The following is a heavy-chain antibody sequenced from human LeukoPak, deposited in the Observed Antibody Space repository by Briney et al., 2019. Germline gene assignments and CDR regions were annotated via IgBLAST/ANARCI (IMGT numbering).Heavy chain of an antibody. D-gene: IGHD2-15*01. CDR2: ISDSGGRT. CDR3: AKRGVVIRVILVGFHKEAYYFDS. V-gene: IGHV3-23*01. Sequence: GGSLRLSCAVSGITLSNYGMSWVRQAPGKGLEWVAGISDSGGRTNYADSVEGRFTISRDNPRNTLYLQMNSLRAEDTAVYFCAKRGVVIRVILVGFHKEAYYFDSWGQGALVTVSS. CDR1: GITLSNYG. J-gene: IGHJ4*02.